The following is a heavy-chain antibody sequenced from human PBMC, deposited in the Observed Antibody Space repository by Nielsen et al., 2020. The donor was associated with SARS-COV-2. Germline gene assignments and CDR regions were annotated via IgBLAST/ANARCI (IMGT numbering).Heavy chain of an antibody. V-gene: IGHV3-23*01. CDR3: VTRELSRGNYGMDV. CDR1: GFTFSSYA. CDR2: ITASGGST. J-gene: IGHJ6*02. Sequence: GESLKISCAASGFTFSSYAMTWVRQAPGKGLEWVSTITASGGSTYYDNSVKGRFTISRDNSKNTLYLQMNSLRAEDTAVYYCVTRELSRGNYGMDVWGQGNPGHRLL. D-gene: IGHD1-26*01.